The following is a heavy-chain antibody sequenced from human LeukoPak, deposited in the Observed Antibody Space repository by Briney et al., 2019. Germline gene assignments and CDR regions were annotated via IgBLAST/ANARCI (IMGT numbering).Heavy chain of an antibody. CDR3: ASVSHYEFWSGYFDY. Sequence: TGESLKISCKGSGYSFTSYWIGWVRQMPGKGLEWMGIIYPGDSDTRYSPSFQGQVTISADKSISTAYLQWSSLKASDTAIYYCASVSHYEFWSGYFDYWGQGTLVTVSS. CDR1: GYSFTSYW. J-gene: IGHJ4*02. CDR2: IYPGDSDT. D-gene: IGHD3-3*01. V-gene: IGHV5-51*01.